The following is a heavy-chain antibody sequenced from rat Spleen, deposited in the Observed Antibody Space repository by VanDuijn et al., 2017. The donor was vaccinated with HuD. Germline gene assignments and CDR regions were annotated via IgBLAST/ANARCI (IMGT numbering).Heavy chain of an antibody. CDR1: GFTFSDYG. CDR3: ARGKIYYHNSSPYEDYFDY. Sequence: EVQLVESGGGLVQPGRSLKLSCAASGFTFSDYGVAWVRQAPTKGLEWVATISYGDSSGHSSTYYRDSVKGRFTISRDNAKSSLYLQMDSLRSEDTATYYCARGKIYYHNSSPYEDYFDYWGHGVMVTVSS. D-gene: IGHD1-12*03. V-gene: IGHV5-29*01. J-gene: IGHJ2*01. CDR2: ISYGDSSGHSST.